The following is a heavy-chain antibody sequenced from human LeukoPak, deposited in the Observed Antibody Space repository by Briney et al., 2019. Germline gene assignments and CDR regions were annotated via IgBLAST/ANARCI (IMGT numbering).Heavy chain of an antibody. CDR2: ISGSGGST. Sequence: GGSLRLSCAASGFTFSGSAMHWVRQASGKGLEWVSAISGSGGSTYYADSVKGRFTISRDNSKNTLYLQMNSLRAEDTAVYYCARDLGYCTNGVCHTRFDYWGQGTLVAVSS. D-gene: IGHD2-8*01. V-gene: IGHV3-23*01. CDR3: ARDLGYCTNGVCHTRFDY. J-gene: IGHJ4*02. CDR1: GFTFSGSA.